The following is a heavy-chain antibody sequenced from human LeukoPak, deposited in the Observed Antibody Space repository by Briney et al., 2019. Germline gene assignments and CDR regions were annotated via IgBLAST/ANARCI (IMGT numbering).Heavy chain of an antibody. V-gene: IGHV3-23*01. CDR3: AKDLRNKYQPTL. D-gene: IGHD2-2*01. Sequence: GASLRLSRAASGFTFSSYAMSWVRQAPGKGLEWVSAISGSGGSTYYADSVKGRFTISRDNSKNTLYLQMNSLRAEDTAVYYCAKDLRNKYQPTLWGQGTLVTVTS. CDR2: ISGSGGST. J-gene: IGHJ4*02. CDR1: GFTFSSYA.